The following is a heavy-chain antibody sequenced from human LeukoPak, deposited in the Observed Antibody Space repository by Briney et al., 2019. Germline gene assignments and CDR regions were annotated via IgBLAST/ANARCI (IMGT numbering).Heavy chain of an antibody. D-gene: IGHD4-11*01. V-gene: IGHV4-34*01. Sequence: SETLSLTCAVYGGSFSGYYWSWIRQPPGKGLEWSGEINHGGSTNYNPSLKSRVTISVDKSKNQFSLKLSSVTAADTAVYYCARRTTVTIPFGYWGQGTLVTVSS. CDR3: ARRTTVTIPFGY. J-gene: IGHJ4*02. CDR2: INHGGST. CDR1: GGSFSGYY.